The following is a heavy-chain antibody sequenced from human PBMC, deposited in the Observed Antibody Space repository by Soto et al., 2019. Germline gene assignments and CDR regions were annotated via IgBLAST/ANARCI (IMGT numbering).Heavy chain of an antibody. J-gene: IGHJ6*02. Sequence: QVQLVESGGGVVQPGRSLRLSCAASGFTFSSYAMHWVRQAPGKGLEWVSLIAYDGINRYYADSVKGRFTISRDNSKNTVYLQMNSLRAEETAVYFCAKTRAASSSYYYYYGMDVWGQGTTVTVS. CDR2: IAYDGINR. CDR1: GFTFSSYA. D-gene: IGHD2-15*01. V-gene: IGHV3-30*18. CDR3: AKTRAASSSYYYYYGMDV.